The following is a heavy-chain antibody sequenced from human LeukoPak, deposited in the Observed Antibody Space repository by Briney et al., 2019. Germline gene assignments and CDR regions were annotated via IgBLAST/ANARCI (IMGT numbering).Heavy chain of an antibody. J-gene: IGHJ5*02. Sequence: ASVKVSCKASGGTSSSYAISWVRQAPGQGLEWMGGIIPIFGTANYAQKFQGRVTITADESTSTAYMELSSLRSEDTAVYYCARAPVPDVVVVAATFWFDPWGQGTLVTVSS. CDR1: GGTSSSYA. D-gene: IGHD2-15*01. CDR2: IIPIFGTA. CDR3: ARAPVPDVVVVAATFWFDP. V-gene: IGHV1-69*13.